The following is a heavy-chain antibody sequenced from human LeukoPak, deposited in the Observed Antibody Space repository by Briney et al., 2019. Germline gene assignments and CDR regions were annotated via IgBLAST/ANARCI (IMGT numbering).Heavy chain of an antibody. Sequence: GRSLRLSCAASGFTFSSYGMHWVRQAPGKGLEWVAVISYDGSNKYYADSVKGRFTISRDNSKNTLYLQMNSLRAEDTAVYYCAKDMITFGGVIGFKAFDIWGQGTMVTVSS. CDR1: GFTFSSYG. D-gene: IGHD3-16*02. CDR2: ISYDGSNK. V-gene: IGHV3-30*18. J-gene: IGHJ3*02. CDR3: AKDMITFGGVIGFKAFDI.